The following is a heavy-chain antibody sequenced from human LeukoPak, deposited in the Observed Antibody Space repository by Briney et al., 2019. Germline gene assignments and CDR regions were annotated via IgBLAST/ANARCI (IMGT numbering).Heavy chain of an antibody. D-gene: IGHD3-16*01. Sequence: GGSLRLSCAASGFTFSSSWMSWVRQAPGKGLEWVANIKQDGSDKYYVKGRFTISRDNAKNSLCLQINSLSAEDTAVYYCAREGRSRFGMDVWGQGTTVIVSS. CDR1: GFTFSSSW. J-gene: IGHJ6*02. CDR2: IKQDGSDK. CDR3: AREGRSRFGMDV. V-gene: IGHV3-7*04.